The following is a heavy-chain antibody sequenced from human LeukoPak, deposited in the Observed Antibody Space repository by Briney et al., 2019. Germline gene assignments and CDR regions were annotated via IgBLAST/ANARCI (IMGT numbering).Heavy chain of an antibody. D-gene: IGHD6-13*01. Sequence: GSLRLSCAASGFTSSNAWMSWVRQAPGKGLEWVGRIKSKTDGGTTDYAAPVKGRFTISRDDSENTLYLQMNSLKTEDTAVYYCTKEGGSWGFIDYWGQGTLVTVSS. J-gene: IGHJ4*02. CDR3: TKEGGSWGFIDY. V-gene: IGHV3-15*01. CDR1: GFTSSNAW. CDR2: IKSKTDGGTT.